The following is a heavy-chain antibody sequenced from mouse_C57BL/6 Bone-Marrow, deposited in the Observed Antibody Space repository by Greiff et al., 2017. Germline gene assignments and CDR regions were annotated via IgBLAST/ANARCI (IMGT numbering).Heavy chain of an antibody. V-gene: IGHV5-6*01. J-gene: IGHJ3*01. CDR1: GFTFSSYG. Sequence: EVKVVESGGDLVKPGGSLKLSCAASGFTFSSYGMSWVRQTPDQRLEWVATISSGGSYTYYPDSVKGRFTISRDNAKNTLYLQLSSLKSEDTAMYYCARGPTEEKAYGGQGTRVTVSA. CDR3: ARGPTEEKAY. CDR2: ISSGGSYT.